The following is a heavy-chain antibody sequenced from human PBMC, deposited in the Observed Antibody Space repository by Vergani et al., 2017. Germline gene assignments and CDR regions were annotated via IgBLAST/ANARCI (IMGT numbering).Heavy chain of an antibody. CDR3: VKEKIDLGSYFFDS. Sequence: QVHLVESGGGVVQPGGSLRLSCAASRFTFSSYGMHWVRQAPGKGLEWVAFIRYDGSNKYYADSVKGRFTTSRDNSKNTLYLQMNSLRVEDTAIYYCVKEKIDLGSYFFDSWGHGILVTVSS. CDR2: IRYDGSNK. J-gene: IGHJ4*01. D-gene: IGHD2/OR15-2a*01. V-gene: IGHV3-30*02. CDR1: RFTFSSYG.